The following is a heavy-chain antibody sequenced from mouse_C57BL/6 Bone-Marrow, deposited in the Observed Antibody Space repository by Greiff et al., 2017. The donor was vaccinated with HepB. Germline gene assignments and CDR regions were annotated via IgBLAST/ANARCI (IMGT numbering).Heavy chain of an antibody. CDR2: ISDGGSYT. J-gene: IGHJ2*01. CDR1: GFTFSSYA. V-gene: IGHV5-4*01. CDR3: ARFTTVVGYYFDY. D-gene: IGHD1-1*01. Sequence: EVQLVESGGGLVKPGGSLKLSCAASGFTFSSYAMSWVRQTPEKGLEWVATISDGGSYTYYPDTVKGRFTISRDNAKNNLYLQMSHLKSEDTAMYYCARFTTVVGYYFDYGGQGTTLTVSS.